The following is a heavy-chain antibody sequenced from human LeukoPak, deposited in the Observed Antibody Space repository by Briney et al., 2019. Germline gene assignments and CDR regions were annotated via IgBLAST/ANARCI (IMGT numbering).Heavy chain of an antibody. CDR2: ISYDGSNK. CDR3: AKRGGWDFDWLFYYFDY. Sequence: AGGSLRLSCAASGFTFSSYAMHWVRQAPGKGLEWVAVISYDGSNKYYADSVKGRFTISRDNSKNTLYLQMNSLRAEDTAVYYCAKRGGWDFDWLFYYFDYWGQGTLVTVSS. D-gene: IGHD3-9*01. CDR1: GFTFSSYA. V-gene: IGHV3-30*04. J-gene: IGHJ4*02.